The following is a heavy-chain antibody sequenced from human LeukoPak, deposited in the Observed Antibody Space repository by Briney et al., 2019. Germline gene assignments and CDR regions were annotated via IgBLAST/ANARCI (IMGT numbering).Heavy chain of an antibody. V-gene: IGHV4-4*02. CDR2: IYHSGST. D-gene: IGHD3-9*01. CDR3: ARYTGYGAFDI. CDR1: CGSISSNNW. Sequence: SETLSLTCAVSCGSISSNNWWSWVRQPPGKGLEWIGEIYHSGSTNYKPSLKSRVTISVDKSKNQFSLKLSSVTAADTAMYYCARYTGYGAFDIWGQGTMVTVSS. J-gene: IGHJ3*02.